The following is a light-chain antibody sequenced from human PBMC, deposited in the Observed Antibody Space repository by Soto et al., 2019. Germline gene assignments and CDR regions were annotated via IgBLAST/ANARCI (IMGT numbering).Light chain of an antibody. V-gene: IGKV3-11*01. Sequence: EIVLTQSPATLSLSPGERATLSCRASQSVSSYLAWYQQKPGQAPRLLIYDAFNRATGIPARFSGSGSGTDFTVTISSLELEDFAVYYWQQRSNWPRAFGQGTKLEIK. CDR2: DAF. CDR3: QQRSNWPRA. CDR1: QSVSSY. J-gene: IGKJ2*01.